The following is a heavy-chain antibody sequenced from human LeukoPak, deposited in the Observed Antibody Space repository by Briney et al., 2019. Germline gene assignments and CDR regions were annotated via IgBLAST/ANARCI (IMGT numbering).Heavy chain of an antibody. J-gene: IGHJ5*02. D-gene: IGHD3-3*01. CDR2: INPSGGST. Sequence: GASVKVSCKASGYTFTSYYMHWVRRAPGQGLEWMGIINPSGGSTSYAQKFQGRVTMTRDMSTSTVYMELSSLRSEDTAVYYCTIFGVVSARIDPWGQGTLVTVSS. CDR3: TIFGVVSARIDP. CDR1: GYTFTSYY. V-gene: IGHV1-46*01.